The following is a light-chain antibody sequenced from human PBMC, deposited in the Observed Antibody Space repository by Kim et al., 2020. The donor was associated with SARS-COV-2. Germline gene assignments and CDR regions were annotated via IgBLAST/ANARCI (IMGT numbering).Light chain of an antibody. V-gene: IGLV2-14*04. CDR2: DVS. CDR1: SNDVGCYNY. J-gene: IGLJ1*01. CDR3: SSYTSSSTLV. Sequence: GQSITIASSGTSNDVGCYNYVSWHQQHPGKAPNLMIYDVSQRPSGVSNRFSGSKSGNTASLTISGLQAEDEADYYCSSYTSSSTLVFGTGTKVTVL.